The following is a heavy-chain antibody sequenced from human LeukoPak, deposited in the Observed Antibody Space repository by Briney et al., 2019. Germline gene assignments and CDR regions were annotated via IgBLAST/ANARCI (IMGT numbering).Heavy chain of an antibody. D-gene: IGHD6-19*01. Sequence: GGSLRLSCAASGFTFSSYAMSWVRQAPGKGLEWVSAISGSGGSTYYADSVKGRFTISRDNSKNTLYLQMNSLRAEDTAVYYCAMSGRWLVLGYFDDWGQGTLVTVSS. J-gene: IGHJ4*02. CDR1: GFTFSSYA. V-gene: IGHV3-23*01. CDR2: ISGSGGST. CDR3: AMSGRWLVLGYFDD.